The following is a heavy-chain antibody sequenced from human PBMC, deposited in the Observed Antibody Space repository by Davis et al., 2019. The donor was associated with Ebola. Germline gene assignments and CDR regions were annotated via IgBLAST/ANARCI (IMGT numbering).Heavy chain of an antibody. J-gene: IGHJ3*02. V-gene: IGHV3-11*06. CDR1: GFTFSDYY. CDR3: ARASTIFGVVDAFDI. D-gene: IGHD3-3*01. Sequence: GGSLRLSCAASGFTFSDYYMSWIRQAPGKGLEWVSYISSSSSYTNYADSVKGRFTISRDNAKNSLYLQMNSLRAEDTAVYYCARASTIFGVVDAFDIWGQGTMVTVSS. CDR2: ISSSSSYT.